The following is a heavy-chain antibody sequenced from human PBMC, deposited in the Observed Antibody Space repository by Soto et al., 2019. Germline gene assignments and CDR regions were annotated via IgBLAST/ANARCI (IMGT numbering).Heavy chain of an antibody. V-gene: IGHV1-69*08. CDR3: ARADLSDYSDVAL. CDR2: IIPALGTA. CDR1: VGTFSSHP. J-gene: IGHJ2*01. D-gene: IGHD3-3*01. Sequence: QDQLVQSGAEVKKPGSSVKVSCQASVGTFSSHPFSWVRRAPGQGLEWMGRIIPALGTANYAQQFQGRVTITAGESATTVHRALNCISSEDPAVYSCARADLSDYSDVALWGRGNLVTVSS.